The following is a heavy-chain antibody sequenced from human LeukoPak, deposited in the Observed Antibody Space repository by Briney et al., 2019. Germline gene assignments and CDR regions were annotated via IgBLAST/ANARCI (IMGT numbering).Heavy chain of an antibody. D-gene: IGHD1-1*01. CDR3: ARALRWNDGVLDY. J-gene: IGHJ4*02. V-gene: IGHV3-23*01. CDR1: GVTLSNYA. Sequence: GGSLRLSCVASGVTLSNYAMSWDRQAPGKGLEWVSGISSSGSGGNTYYADSVKGRFTISRDNSKNTLYLQMNSLRAEDTAVYYCARALRWNDGVLDYWGQGTLVTVSS. CDR2: ISSSGSGGNT.